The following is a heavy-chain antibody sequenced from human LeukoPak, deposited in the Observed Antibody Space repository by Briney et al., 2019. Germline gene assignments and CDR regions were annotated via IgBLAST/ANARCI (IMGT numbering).Heavy chain of an antibody. CDR2: IYPHDSTT. Sequence: GESLKISCKASGYRFTNYWIGWVRQMPGKGLEWMAIIYPHDSTTKYGPSFQGQVIISADRSITTAYLQWISLKASDTAMYFCASHYESSGYFGFDQWGQGTLVTVSS. J-gene: IGHJ4*02. V-gene: IGHV5-51*01. D-gene: IGHD3-22*01. CDR3: ASHYESSGYFGFDQ. CDR1: GYRFTNYW.